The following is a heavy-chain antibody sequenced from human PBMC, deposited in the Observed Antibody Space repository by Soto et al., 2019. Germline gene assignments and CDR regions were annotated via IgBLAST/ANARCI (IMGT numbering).Heavy chain of an antibody. J-gene: IGHJ5*02. V-gene: IGHV1-69*02. Sequence: QVQLVQSGAEVKKPGSSVKVSCKASGGTFSSYTISWVRQAPGQGLEWMGRIIPILGIANYAQKFQGRVTIPADKSTSTAYMGLSSLRSEDTAVYYCARGGSSSWSHGWFDPWGQGTLVTVSS. D-gene: IGHD6-13*01. CDR3: ARGGSSSWSHGWFDP. CDR1: GGTFSSYT. CDR2: IIPILGIA.